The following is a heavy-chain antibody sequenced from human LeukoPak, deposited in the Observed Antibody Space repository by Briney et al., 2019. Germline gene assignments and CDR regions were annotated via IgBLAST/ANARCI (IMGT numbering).Heavy chain of an antibody. D-gene: IGHD1-26*01. V-gene: IGHV3-23*01. Sequence: GGSLRLSCAAPGVTFSSHGMRSVRPAPGEGLERVSSITDSGSGTCYADSVKVRFTMSRDNSKNTLYLQMNSLRAEDTAVYYCAKNLLGSESFSWYFDLWGRGTLVTVSS. CDR1: GVTFSSHG. J-gene: IGHJ2*01. CDR3: AKNLLGSESFSWYFDL. CDR2: ITDSGSGT.